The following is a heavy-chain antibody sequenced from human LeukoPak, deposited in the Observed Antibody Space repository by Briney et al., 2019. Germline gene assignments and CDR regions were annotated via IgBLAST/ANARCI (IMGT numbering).Heavy chain of an antibody. D-gene: IGHD4-17*01. CDR1: GYSFTTYW. CDR2: IYPGDSTT. V-gene: IGHV5-51*01. CDR3: ARHRPGDQGYYYYGLDV. Sequence: GEFLKISFKGSGYSFTTYWGGWVRQMHGKGLEWMGIIYPGDSTTIYSPSFQGQVTISADESIRTAYLQWSSLTASDPAMYFCARHRPGDQGYYYYGLDVWGQGTTVTVS. J-gene: IGHJ6*02.